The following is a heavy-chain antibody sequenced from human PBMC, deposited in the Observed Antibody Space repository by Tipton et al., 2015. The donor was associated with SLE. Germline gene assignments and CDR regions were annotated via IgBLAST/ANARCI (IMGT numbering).Heavy chain of an antibody. V-gene: IGHV1-69*01. Sequence: QVQLVQSGPEVKKPGSSEKDSCKTSGGAFSNYAINWMRQAPGQGLEWMGGIIPVFETTDYAQKFQYRVTITADESTRTIYMELRCLGSEDTVMYYCARVMKFYDSSVYYYPFDYWGQGTLVTVSS. CDR2: IIPVFETT. CDR1: GGAFSNYA. D-gene: IGHD3-22*01. J-gene: IGHJ4*02. CDR3: ARVMKFYDSSVYYYPFDY.